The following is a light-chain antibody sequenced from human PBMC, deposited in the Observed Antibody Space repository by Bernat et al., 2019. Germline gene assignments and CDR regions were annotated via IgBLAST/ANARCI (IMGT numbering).Light chain of an antibody. V-gene: IGKV1-9*01. CDR3: QQHRTYPLT. Sequence: DIQMTHSPSSLSPSLGATFTRTFRPVQAVRIYLPCYHQKPGKPPNLLISGASTLQTGVPSRFSGGGSGTDFTLTIGSLQPDDFATYYCQQHRTYPLTFGGGT. CDR2: GAS. CDR1: QAVRIY. J-gene: IGKJ4*01.